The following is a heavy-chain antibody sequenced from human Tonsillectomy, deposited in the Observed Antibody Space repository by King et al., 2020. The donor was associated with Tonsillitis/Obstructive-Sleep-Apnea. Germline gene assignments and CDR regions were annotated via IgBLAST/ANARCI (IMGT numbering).Heavy chain of an antibody. CDR3: AHKPGLTTVSPYDAFDI. V-gene: IGHV2-5*02. Sequence: TLQESGPTLVKPPQTLTLTCTFSGFSLSTSAVGVGWIRQPPGKALEWLALIYWDDDKRYSPSLKSRLTITKDTSKNQVVLTMTNMDPVDTATYYCAHKPGLTTVSPYDAFDIWGQGTMVTVSS. CDR2: IYWDDDK. D-gene: IGHD4-17*01. CDR1: GFSLSTSAVG. J-gene: IGHJ3*02.